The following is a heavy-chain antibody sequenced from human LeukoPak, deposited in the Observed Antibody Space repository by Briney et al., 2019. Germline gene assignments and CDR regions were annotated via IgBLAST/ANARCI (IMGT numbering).Heavy chain of an antibody. V-gene: IGHV3-48*01. CDR2: INGGGSPI. J-gene: IGHJ4*02. Sequence: PGGSLRLSCAASGFIFSRDSMNWVRQAPGKGLEWVAYINGGGSPIYYADSVGGRFTISRDNAKNSLYLQMNSLRAEDTAVYYCVRDNPRCCGVIPSNIDDYWGQGTLVTVSS. CDR1: GFIFSRDS. CDR3: VRDNPRCCGVIPSNIDDY. D-gene: IGHD2/OR15-2a*01.